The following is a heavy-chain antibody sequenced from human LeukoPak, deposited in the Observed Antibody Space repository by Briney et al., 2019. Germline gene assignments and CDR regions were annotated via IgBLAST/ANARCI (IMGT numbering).Heavy chain of an antibody. V-gene: IGHV3-30*18. D-gene: IGHD2-15*01. J-gene: IGHJ4*02. Sequence: GGSLRLSCAASGFTFSSYGMHWVRQAPGKGLEWVAVISYDGSNKYYADSVKGRFTISRDNSKNTLYLQMNSLRAEDTAVYYCAKDPQRYCSGGSCLYFDYWGQGTLVTVSS. CDR3: AKDPQRYCSGGSCLYFDY. CDR2: ISYDGSNK. CDR1: GFTFSSYG.